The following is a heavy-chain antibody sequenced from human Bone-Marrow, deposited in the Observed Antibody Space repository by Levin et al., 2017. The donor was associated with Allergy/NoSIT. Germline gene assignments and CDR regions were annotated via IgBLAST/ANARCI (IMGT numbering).Heavy chain of an antibody. CDR3: ARDRAVQAYSSGWYPFYGMDV. CDR2: INSDGSST. J-gene: IGHJ6*02. V-gene: IGHV3-74*01. CDR1: GFTFSSYW. Sequence: GGSLRLSCAASGFTFSSYWMHWVRQAPGKGLVWVSRINSDGSSTSYADSVKGRFTISRDNAKNTLYLQMNSLRAEDTAVYYCARDRAVQAYSSGWYPFYGMDVWGQGTTVTVSS. D-gene: IGHD6-19*01.